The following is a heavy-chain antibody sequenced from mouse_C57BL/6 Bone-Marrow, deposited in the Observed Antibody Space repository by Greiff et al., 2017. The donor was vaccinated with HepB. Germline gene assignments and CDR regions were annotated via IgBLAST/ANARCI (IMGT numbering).Heavy chain of an antibody. CDR3: AREGNYYGSIYWYFDV. D-gene: IGHD1-1*01. Sequence: EVQLQQSGAELVRPGASVKLSCTASGFNIKDDYMHWVKQRPEQGLEWIGWIDPENGDTEYASKFQGKATITADTSSNTAYLQLSSLTSEDTAVYYCAREGNYYGSIYWYFDVWGTGTTVTVSS. V-gene: IGHV14-4*01. CDR1: GFNIKDDY. CDR2: IDPENGDT. J-gene: IGHJ1*03.